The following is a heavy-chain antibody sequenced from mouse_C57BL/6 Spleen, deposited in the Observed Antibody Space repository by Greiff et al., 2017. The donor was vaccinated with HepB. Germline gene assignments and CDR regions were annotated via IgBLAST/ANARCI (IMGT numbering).Heavy chain of an antibody. V-gene: IGHV1-53*01. CDR2: INPSNGGT. Sequence: VQLVESGTVLARPGASVKMSCKTSGYTFTSYWIHWVKQRPGQGLEWIGNINPSNGGTNYNEKFKSKATLTVDKSSSTAYMQLSSLTSEDSAVYYCARETVAYYAMDYWGQGTSVTVSS. D-gene: IGHD1-1*01. CDR3: ARETVAYYAMDY. CDR1: GYTFTSYW. J-gene: IGHJ4*01.